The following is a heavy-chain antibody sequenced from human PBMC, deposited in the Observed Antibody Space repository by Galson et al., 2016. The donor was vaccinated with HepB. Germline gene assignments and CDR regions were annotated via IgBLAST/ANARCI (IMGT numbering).Heavy chain of an antibody. Sequence: SLRLSCAASGITLSLYGMHWVRLAPGKGLEWVALISNDGSTKWYADSVKGRFTISRDNSKNTLWLQMSSLRPEDTALYFCAKEGHAGAAPATLASYYYGLDGWGQGTTVTVSS. D-gene: IGHD3-10*01. CDR3: AKEGHAGAAPATLASYYYGLDG. CDR1: GITLSLYG. CDR2: ISNDGSTK. V-gene: IGHV3-30*18. J-gene: IGHJ6*02.